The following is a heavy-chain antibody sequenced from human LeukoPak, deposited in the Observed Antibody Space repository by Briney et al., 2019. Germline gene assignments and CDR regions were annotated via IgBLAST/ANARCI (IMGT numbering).Heavy chain of an antibody. V-gene: IGHV7-4-1*02. Sequence: ASVKVSCKASGYTFNTYGMNWVRQAPGQGLEWMGWINTNTGNPTYAQGFTGRFVFSLDTSVSTAYLQISSLKAGDTAVYYCARGSIGAPHHFDYWSQGTLVTVSS. J-gene: IGHJ4*02. CDR3: ARGSIGAPHHFDY. D-gene: IGHD3-10*01. CDR2: INTNTGNP. CDR1: GYTFNTYG.